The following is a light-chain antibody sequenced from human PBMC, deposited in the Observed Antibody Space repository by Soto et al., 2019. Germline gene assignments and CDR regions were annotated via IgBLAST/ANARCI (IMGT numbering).Light chain of an antibody. J-gene: IGKJ1*01. V-gene: IGKV3-20*01. CDR3: QQNETSPT. Sequence: PGERATLSCRASQIVSSNALAWFQQRPGQAPRVLIYSASSRATGIPDRFSGSGSGTDFTLTISRLEPEDFSVYYCQQNETSPTFGQGTKVEIK. CDR2: SAS. CDR1: QIVSSNA.